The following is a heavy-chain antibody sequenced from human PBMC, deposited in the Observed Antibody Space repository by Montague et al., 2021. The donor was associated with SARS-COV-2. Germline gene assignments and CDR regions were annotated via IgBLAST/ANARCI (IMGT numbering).Heavy chain of an antibody. J-gene: IGHJ4*02. CDR1: GGSISSQTSC. V-gene: IGHV4-39*02. CDR2: ICYSGIS. D-gene: IGHD3-22*01. CDR3: ASTVDYYAHFDS. Sequence: SETLSLTCTVSGGSISSQTSCWGWVRLPPGKGLEWIGSICYSGISHYTPSLKSGLIISLDTSKTHVSLKLRSVTAADTAVYYCASTVDYYAHFDSWGQGTLVSVSS.